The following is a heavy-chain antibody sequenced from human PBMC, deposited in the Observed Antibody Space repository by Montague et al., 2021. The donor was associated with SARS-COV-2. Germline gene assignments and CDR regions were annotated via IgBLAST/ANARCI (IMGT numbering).Heavy chain of an antibody. Sequence: SETLSLTCAVYGASFSDFYWSLIRQPPGKGLEWIGEISNRGSTNYNPSLESRVTISVDTSKNQLSLKLNSVTAADTAVYYCARGPARITIFEIPVYYYHMDXWGKGTTVTASS. CDR2: ISNRGST. CDR3: ARGPARITIFEIPVYYYHMDX. J-gene: IGHJ6*03. CDR1: GASFSDFY. V-gene: IGHV4-34*01. D-gene: IGHD3-3*01.